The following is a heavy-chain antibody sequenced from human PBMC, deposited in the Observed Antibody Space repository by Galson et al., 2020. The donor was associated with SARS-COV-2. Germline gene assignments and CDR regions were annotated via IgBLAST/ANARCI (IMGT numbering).Heavy chain of an antibody. V-gene: IGHV4-59*01. CDR2: IYYGGNT. CDR3: ARDTTPYDILTGFQPRGAFDV. J-gene: IGHJ3*01. CDR1: GGSISSFF. Sequence: ASETLSLTCTVSGGSISSFFWSWIRQPPGKGLEWIGYIYYGGNTNYNPSLKSRVTISLDTSTNQFSLKVSSVTAADTAVYYCARDTTPYDILTGFQPRGAFDVWGPGTTVTVSS. D-gene: IGHD3-9*01.